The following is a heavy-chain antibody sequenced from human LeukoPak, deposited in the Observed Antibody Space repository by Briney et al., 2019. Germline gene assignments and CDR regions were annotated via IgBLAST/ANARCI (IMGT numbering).Heavy chain of an antibody. J-gene: IGHJ4*02. Sequence: PGGSLRLSCAGSGFTLGSYAMSWARQAPGKGLEWVSAISGNGYNTYYADSVKGRFTISSESSGNTLYLQMHNLRAEDTAVYYCAKGVRLWFAFYFDYWGQGTLVTVSS. CDR1: GFTLGSYA. CDR2: ISGNGYNT. CDR3: AKGVRLWFAFYFDY. V-gene: IGHV3-23*01. D-gene: IGHD3-10*01.